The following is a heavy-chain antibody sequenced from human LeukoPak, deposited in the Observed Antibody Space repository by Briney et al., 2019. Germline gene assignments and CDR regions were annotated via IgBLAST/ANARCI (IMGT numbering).Heavy chain of an antibody. V-gene: IGHV3-73*01. CDR1: GFTFSGSA. J-gene: IGHJ4*02. Sequence: PGGSLRLSCAASGFTFSGSAMHWVRQASGKGLEWVGRIRSKANSYATAYAASVKGRFTISRDDSKNTLYLQMNSLRAEDTAVYYCAKFGDYGDYEGFVGYWGQGTLVTVSS. CDR3: AKFGDYGDYEGFVGY. CDR2: IRSKANSYAT. D-gene: IGHD4-17*01.